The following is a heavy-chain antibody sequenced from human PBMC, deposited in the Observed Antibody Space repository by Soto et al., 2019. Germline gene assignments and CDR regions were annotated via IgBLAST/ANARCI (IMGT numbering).Heavy chain of an antibody. V-gene: IGHV1-3*01. CDR1: GYTFNRYA. Sequence: ASVKVSCNASGYTFNRYAMPWERQAPGQRLEWMGWINAGNGNTKYSQKFQGRVTMTRNTSISTAYMELTSLRSEDTAVYYSGRSREFCSVQFAYWGQGTLVTVSS. CDR2: INAGNGNT. D-gene: IGHD3-9*01. CDR3: GRSREFCSVQFAY. J-gene: IGHJ4*02.